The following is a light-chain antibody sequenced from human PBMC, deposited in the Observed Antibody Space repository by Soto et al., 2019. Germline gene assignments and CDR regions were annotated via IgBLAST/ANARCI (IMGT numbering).Light chain of an antibody. CDR3: QQCYSSPRT. Sequence: DIQMTQSPSTLSAGVGDRVTITCRASQRISTYLNWYQQKPGKAHTLLIYAASSLQSGVPSRFSGGGSGTDFTLTINTPQPEDFATYFCQQCYSSPRTFGQGTKVEIK. J-gene: IGKJ1*01. CDR1: QRISTY. CDR2: AAS. V-gene: IGKV1-39*01.